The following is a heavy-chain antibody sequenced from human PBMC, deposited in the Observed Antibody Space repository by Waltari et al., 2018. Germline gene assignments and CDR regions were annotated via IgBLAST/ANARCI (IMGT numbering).Heavy chain of an antibody. J-gene: IGHJ6*04. CDR3: ANIIGSYLAMDV. CDR2: IRYDGSNK. CDR1: GFTFSSYG. Sequence: QVQLVESGGGVVQPGGSLRLSCSASGFTFSSYGMPWVRQAPGKALEWVAFIRYDGSNKYYADSVKGRFTISRDNSKNTLYLQMNSLRAEDTAVYYCANIIGSYLAMDVWGKGTTVTVSS. D-gene: IGHD1-26*01. V-gene: IGHV3-30*02.